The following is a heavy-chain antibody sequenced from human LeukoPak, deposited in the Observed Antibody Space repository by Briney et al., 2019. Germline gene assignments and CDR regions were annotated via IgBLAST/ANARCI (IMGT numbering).Heavy chain of an antibody. Sequence: GGSLRLSCAASGFTFSDYSMNWVRQAPGKGLEWVSGISGSGGSTYYADSVKGRFTISRDNSKNRLYLQMNSLRAEDTAVYYCAKRPRGNYLDPFDYWGQGTLVTVSS. CDR1: GFTFSDYS. D-gene: IGHD3-10*01. J-gene: IGHJ4*02. CDR2: ISGSGGST. V-gene: IGHV3-23*01. CDR3: AKRPRGNYLDPFDY.